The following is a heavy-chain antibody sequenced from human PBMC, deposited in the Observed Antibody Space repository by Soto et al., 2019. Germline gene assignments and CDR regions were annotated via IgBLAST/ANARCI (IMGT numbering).Heavy chain of an antibody. V-gene: IGHV1-69*06. CDR1: GGLFSVFS. Sequence: QVQLVQSGAEVKKPGSSVKVSCKTSGGLFSVFSFNWVRQAPGQGLEWMGGVLPITGSTDYAQKFQGRLTITADRSTSIVYMELSRLTSDDTANYYCATIRVRGGPLRFEDGGQGTLISVSS. CDR2: VLPITGST. J-gene: IGHJ4*01. D-gene: IGHD5-12*01. CDR3: ATIRVRGGPLRFED.